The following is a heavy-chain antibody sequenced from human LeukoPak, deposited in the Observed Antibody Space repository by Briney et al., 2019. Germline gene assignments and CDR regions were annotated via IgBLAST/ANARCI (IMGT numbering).Heavy chain of an antibody. V-gene: IGHV4-31*03. D-gene: IGHD1-26*01. CDR3: ARARDRLRHSGSPMGGYFDY. CDR2: IYYSGST. Sequence: PSETLSLTCTVSGGSISGGGYYWSWIRQHPGKGLEWIGYIYYSGSTYYNPSLKSRVTISVDTSKNQFSLKLSSVTAADTAVYYCARARDRLRHSGSPMGGYFDYWGQGTLVTVSS. J-gene: IGHJ4*02. CDR1: GGSISGGGYY.